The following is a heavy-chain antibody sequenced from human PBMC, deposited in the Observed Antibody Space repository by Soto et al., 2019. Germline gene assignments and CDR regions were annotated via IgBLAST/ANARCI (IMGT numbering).Heavy chain of an antibody. CDR1: GFTFSSYS. D-gene: IGHD2-15*01. Sequence: NPGGSLRLSCAASGFTFSSYSMNWVRQAPGKGLEWVSSISSSSSYIYYADSVKGRFTISRDNAKNSLYLQMNSLRAEDTAVYYCARDPRLGVGYCSGGSCYPHYWGQGTLVTVSS. V-gene: IGHV3-21*01. J-gene: IGHJ4*02. CDR3: ARDPRLGVGYCSGGSCYPHY. CDR2: ISSSSSYI.